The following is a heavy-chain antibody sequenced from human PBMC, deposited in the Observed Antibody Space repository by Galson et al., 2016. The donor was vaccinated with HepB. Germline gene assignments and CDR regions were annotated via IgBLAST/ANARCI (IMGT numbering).Heavy chain of an antibody. D-gene: IGHD6-13*01. CDR3: ARDLGGATAAPWRGWFDP. J-gene: IGHJ5*02. CDR1: GFIFSNYA. V-gene: IGHV3-23*01. Sequence: SLRLSCAASGFIFSNYAMTWVRQAPGKGLEWVSSISSSGSTYYADSVKGRITISRDNSKNTLYLQMNSLRAEDTAVYYCARDLGGATAAPWRGWFDPWGQGTLLTVSS. CDR2: ISSSGST.